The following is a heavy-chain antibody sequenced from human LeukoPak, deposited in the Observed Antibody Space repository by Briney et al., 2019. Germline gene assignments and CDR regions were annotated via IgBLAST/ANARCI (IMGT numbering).Heavy chain of an antibody. CDR2: ISCSGDNL. CDR1: GFTFKNFH. Sequence: GGSLSLSCAASGFTFKNFHMARDPPAQGKGLEGVSAISCSGDNLMQADPVKGRFTISRDNSKNTPYLQMNNRRAEDPALYYWGRDFWATKYDYGMDVWGEGTTVTVSS. J-gene: IGHJ6*01. V-gene: IGHV3-23*01. CDR3: GRDFWATKYDYGMDV. D-gene: IGHD3-3*01.